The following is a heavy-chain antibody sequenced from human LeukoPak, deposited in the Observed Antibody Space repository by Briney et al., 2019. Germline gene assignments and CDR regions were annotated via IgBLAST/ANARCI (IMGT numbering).Heavy chain of an antibody. J-gene: IGHJ6*03. CDR2: ISSSSSYI. CDR3: AREPDMDV. Sequence: PSETLSLTCAVYGGSFSGYYWSWIRQAPGKGLEWVSSISSSSSYIYYADSVQGRFTISRDNAKNSLYLQMNSLRAEDTAVYFCAREPDMDVWGKGTTVTISS. CDR1: GGSFSGYY. V-gene: IGHV3-21*01.